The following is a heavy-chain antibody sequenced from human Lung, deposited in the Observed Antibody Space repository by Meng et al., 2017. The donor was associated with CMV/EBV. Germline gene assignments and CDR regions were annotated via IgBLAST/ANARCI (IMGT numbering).Heavy chain of an antibody. CDR2: IYPNDADK. J-gene: IGHJ4*02. Sequence: GGSLRLSCRVSGYLFTSYWIGWVRQQPGKGLQWMGIIYPNDADKRYSPSFEGQVTISVDRSINTAYLQWNSLRASDSGIYYCARRPEPYNRRTYFDYWGQGTRVTVSS. V-gene: IGHV5-51*01. CDR3: ARRPEPYNRRTYFDY. D-gene: IGHD1-14*01. CDR1: GYLFTSYW.